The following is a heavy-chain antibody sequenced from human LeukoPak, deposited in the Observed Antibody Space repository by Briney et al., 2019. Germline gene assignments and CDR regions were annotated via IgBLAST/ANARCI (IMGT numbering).Heavy chain of an antibody. CDR2: IYYSGST. D-gene: IGHD3-22*01. J-gene: IGHJ4*02. CDR3: ARHRIYRRYYYDSSGYFYY. Sequence: SETLSLTCTVSGGSISSYYWSWIRQPPGKGLEWIGYIYYSGSTNYNPSLKSRVTISVDTPKNQFSLKLSSVTAADTAVYYCARHRIYRRYYYDSSGYFYYWGQGTLVTVSS. CDR1: GGSISSYY. V-gene: IGHV4-59*08.